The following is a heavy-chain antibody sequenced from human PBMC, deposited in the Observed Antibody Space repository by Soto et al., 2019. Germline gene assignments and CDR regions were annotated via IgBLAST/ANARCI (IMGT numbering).Heavy chain of an antibody. CDR3: TTLTYCSGGSCYDY. D-gene: IGHD2-15*01. J-gene: IGHJ4*02. CDR2: IKSKTDGGTT. CDR1: GFTFSNAW. V-gene: IGHV3-15*07. Sequence: GGSLRLSCAASGFTFSNAWMNWVRQAPGKGLEWVGRIKSKTDGGTTDYAAPVKGRFTISRDDSKNTLYLQMNSLKTEDTAVYYCTTLTYCSGGSCYDYWGQGTLVTVSS.